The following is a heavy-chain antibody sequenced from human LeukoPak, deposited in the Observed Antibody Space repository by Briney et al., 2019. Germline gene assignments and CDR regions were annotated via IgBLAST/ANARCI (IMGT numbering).Heavy chain of an antibody. J-gene: IGHJ4*02. CDR2: IRSKSNSYAT. V-gene: IGHV3-73*01. Sequence: GGSLRLSCAASGLTFSGAAMHWVRQASGKGLEWVGRIRSKSNSYATEYAASMKGRVTISRDDSKNTAYLQMDSLKTEDTAVYYCTSLGGSDSYNIFDYWGQGTLVTVSS. CDR1: GLTFSGAA. D-gene: IGHD2-21*02. CDR3: TSLGGSDSYNIFDY.